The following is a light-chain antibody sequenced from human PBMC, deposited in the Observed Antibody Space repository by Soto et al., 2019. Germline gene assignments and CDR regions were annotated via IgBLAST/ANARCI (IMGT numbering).Light chain of an antibody. CDR1: SSDVGSYNL. V-gene: IGLV2-14*02. Sequence: QSALTQPASVSGSPGQSITISCTGTSSDVGSYNLVSWYQQHPGKAPKLMIYEANKRPSGVSDRFSGSKSSNTASLTVSGLQAEDEADYYCSSYAGSNNFVFGTGTKVTVL. J-gene: IGLJ1*01. CDR3: SSYAGSNNFV. CDR2: EAN.